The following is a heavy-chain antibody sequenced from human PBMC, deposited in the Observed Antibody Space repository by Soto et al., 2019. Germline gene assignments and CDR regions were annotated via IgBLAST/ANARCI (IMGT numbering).Heavy chain of an antibody. Sequence: EVQLVESGGGLVQPGGSLRLSCAASGFTFSSYSMNWVRQAPGKGLEWVSYISSSSSTIYYADSVKGRFTISRDNAKNPLYLQMNSLRAEDTAVYYCARVRCSSTSCDDYYYYMDVWGKGTTVTVSS. V-gene: IGHV3-48*01. CDR2: ISSSSSTI. D-gene: IGHD2-2*01. CDR1: GFTFSSYS. CDR3: ARVRCSSTSCDDYYYYMDV. J-gene: IGHJ6*03.